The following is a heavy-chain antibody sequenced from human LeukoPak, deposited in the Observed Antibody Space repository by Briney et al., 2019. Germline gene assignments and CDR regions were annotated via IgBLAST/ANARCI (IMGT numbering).Heavy chain of an antibody. J-gene: IGHJ4*02. CDR3: ARDRRYYDGPYYFDY. V-gene: IGHV3-23*01. CDR2: IRYSAERT. Sequence: AGGSLRLSCAASGLTFSSHVMNSVRQAPGKGLEWVAGIRYSAERTDYPGSVKGRFTISRDNSKNILYLQMNSLRADDTAVYYCARDRRYYDGPYYFDYWGQGTLVTVSS. D-gene: IGHD3-22*01. CDR1: GLTFSSHV.